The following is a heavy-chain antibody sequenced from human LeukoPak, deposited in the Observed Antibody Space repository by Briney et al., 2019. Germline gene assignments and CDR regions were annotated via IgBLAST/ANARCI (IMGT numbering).Heavy chain of an antibody. CDR2: LSGSGTAT. D-gene: IGHD2-21*01. Sequence: TGGSLRLSCEASQFTFSRFAMSWIRQAPGTGLEWVSTLSGSGTATYYADSVKGRFTTSRDNSKDTLYLQMDNLRADDTAVYYCAKHLGSHSFLFYYMDVWGTGTSVIVS. CDR3: AKHLGSHSFLFYYMDV. J-gene: IGHJ6*03. CDR1: QFTFSRFA. V-gene: IGHV3-23*01.